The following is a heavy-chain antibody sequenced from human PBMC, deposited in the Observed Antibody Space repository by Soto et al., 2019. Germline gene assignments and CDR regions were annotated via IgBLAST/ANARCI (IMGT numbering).Heavy chain of an antibody. D-gene: IGHD5-18*01. V-gene: IGHV3-23*01. CDR1: GFTFSTYG. J-gene: IGHJ4*03. CDR2: ISASAGNT. CDR3: ANSRCAYTHSWKEGFVK. Sequence: GGSLRLSCAASGFTFSTYGMSWVRQAPGEGLAWVSSISASAGNTHYADSVKGRFTISRDNSKNTLYLQMNSLRADDTAAYYCANSRCAYTHSWKEGFVKWCPGTLVAVFS.